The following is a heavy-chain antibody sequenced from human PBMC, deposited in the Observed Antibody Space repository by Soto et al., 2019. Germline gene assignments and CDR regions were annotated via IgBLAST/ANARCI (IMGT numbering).Heavy chain of an antibody. CDR1: GYTFTRYG. CDR3: ARVETIFGVVTKQYYFDY. V-gene: IGHV1-18*04. J-gene: IGHJ4*02. Sequence: SVKVSCKASGYTFTRYGIRWVREAPGQGLEWMGWISAYNGNTNYAQKLQGRVTMTTDTSTSTAYMELRSLRSDDTAVYYCARVETIFGVVTKQYYFDYWGQGTLVTVPQ. CDR2: ISAYNGNT. D-gene: IGHD3-3*01.